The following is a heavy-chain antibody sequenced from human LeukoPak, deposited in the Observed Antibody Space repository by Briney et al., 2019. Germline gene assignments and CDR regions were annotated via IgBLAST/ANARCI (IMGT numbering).Heavy chain of an antibody. CDR2: MNPNSGNT. CDR1: GYTFTSYD. D-gene: IGHD3-3*01. J-gene: IGHJ6*03. V-gene: IGHV1-8*01. Sequence: ASVKVSCKASGYTFTSYDINWVRQATGQGLEWMGWMNPNSGNTGYAQKFQGRVTMTRNTSISTAYMELSSLRSEDTAVYYCARGHTGSGYYLFGNWYYYYMDVWGKGTTVTVSS. CDR3: ARGHTGSGYYLFGNWYYYYMDV.